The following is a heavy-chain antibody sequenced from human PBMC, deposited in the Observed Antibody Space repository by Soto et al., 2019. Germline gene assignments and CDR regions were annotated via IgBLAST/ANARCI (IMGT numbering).Heavy chain of an antibody. Sequence: QVHLVQSGAEVRKPGSSVKVSCEASGGTFSSYSINWVRQAPGQGLEWMGGIIPIFGSSNYAQKFQGRVNITEDKSTNTVFMELTSLRSEDTALYFCATKPLLGREYFYFDHWGQGPLLTVSS. V-gene: IGHV1-69*06. D-gene: IGHD3-10*01. CDR1: GGTFSSYS. J-gene: IGHJ4*02. CDR2: IIPIFGSS. CDR3: ATKPLLGREYFYFDH.